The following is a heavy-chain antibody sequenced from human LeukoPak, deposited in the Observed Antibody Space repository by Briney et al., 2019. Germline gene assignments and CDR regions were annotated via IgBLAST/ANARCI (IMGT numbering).Heavy chain of an antibody. V-gene: IGHV1-8*03. Sequence: ASVKVSCKASGYTFTRYDINWVRQATGQGLEWMGWMNPKSGNTGHAQKFQGRVTITRDTSISTVYMELSSLRSEDTAVYYCARAADYGDFYFDYWGQGTLVTVSS. CDR3: ARAADYGDFYFDY. D-gene: IGHD4-17*01. CDR1: GYTFTRYD. CDR2: MNPKSGNT. J-gene: IGHJ4*02.